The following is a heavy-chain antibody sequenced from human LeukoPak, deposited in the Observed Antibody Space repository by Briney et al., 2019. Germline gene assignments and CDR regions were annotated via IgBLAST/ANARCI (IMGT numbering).Heavy chain of an antibody. Sequence: SQTLSLTCTVSGGSISSGNYYWSWIRQPAGKGLEWIARIWADGAPTYRPSLKSRVTISVDTSKNQFSLRLSSVTAADTAVYYCARGRDSRGYQFMGFDSWGQGTQVTVSS. CDR1: GGSISSGNYY. J-gene: IGHJ4*02. V-gene: IGHV4-61*02. CDR3: ARGRDSRGYQFMGFDS. D-gene: IGHD3-22*01. CDR2: IWADGAP.